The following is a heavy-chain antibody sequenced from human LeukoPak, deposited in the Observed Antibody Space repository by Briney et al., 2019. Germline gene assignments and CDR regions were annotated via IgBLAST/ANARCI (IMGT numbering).Heavy chain of an antibody. D-gene: IGHD6-19*01. Sequence: SETLSLTCTVSGGSISSYYWSWIRQPAGKGLEWIGRIYTSGSTNYNPSLKSRVTMSVDTSKNQFSLKLSSATAADTAVYYCARHPPSGSSGWYNPFDYWGQGTLVTVSS. J-gene: IGHJ4*02. V-gene: IGHV4-4*07. CDR2: IYTSGST. CDR3: ARHPPSGSSGWYNPFDY. CDR1: GGSISSYY.